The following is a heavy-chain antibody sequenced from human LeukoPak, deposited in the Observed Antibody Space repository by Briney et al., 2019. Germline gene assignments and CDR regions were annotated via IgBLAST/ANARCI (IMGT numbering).Heavy chain of an antibody. Sequence: SETLSLTCTVSGGSISSSSYYWGWIRQPPGKGLEWIGSIYYSGSTYYNPSLKSRVTISVDTSKNQFSLKLSSVTAADTAVYYCARGGRHGGYYYWGQGTLVTVSS. V-gene: IGHV4-39*01. D-gene: IGHD3-3*01. CDR1: GGSISSSSYY. CDR2: IYYSGST. J-gene: IGHJ4*02. CDR3: ARGGRHGGYYY.